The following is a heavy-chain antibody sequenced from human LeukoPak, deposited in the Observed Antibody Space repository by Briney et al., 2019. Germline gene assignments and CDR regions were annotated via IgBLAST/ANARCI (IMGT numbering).Heavy chain of an antibody. J-gene: IGHJ4*02. CDR2: IYSGGST. CDR1: GFTVSSNY. D-gene: IGHD3-22*01. Sequence: GGSLRLSCAASGFTVSSNYMNWVRQAPGKGLEWVSVIYSGGSTYYADSVKGRFTISRDNSKNTLSLQMNSLRGEDTAIYYCAKGENYYYDSSTYSPPFDYWGQGTLVIVSS. V-gene: IGHV3-53*05. CDR3: AKGENYYYDSSTYSPPFDY.